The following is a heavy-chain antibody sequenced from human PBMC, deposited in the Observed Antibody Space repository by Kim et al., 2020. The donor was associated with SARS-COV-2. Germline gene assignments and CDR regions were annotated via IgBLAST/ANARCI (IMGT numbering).Heavy chain of an antibody. CDR3: AKSLGGGNFSWYFDL. J-gene: IGHJ2*01. CDR2: ISYDGSNK. D-gene: IGHD2-15*01. Sequence: WGSLRLSCAASGFTFSSYGMHWVRQAPGKGLEWVSVISYDGSNKYYADSVKGRFTLSRDNSKNTLYLQMNSLRAEDTAVYYCAKSLGGGNFSWYFDLWGRGTLVAVSS. CDR1: GFTFSSYG. V-gene: IGHV3-30*18.